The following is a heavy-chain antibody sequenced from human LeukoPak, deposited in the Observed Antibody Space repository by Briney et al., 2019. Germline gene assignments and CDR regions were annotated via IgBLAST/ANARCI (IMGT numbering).Heavy chain of an antibody. J-gene: IGHJ4*01. CDR3: ARHAFSGNYYFFGY. Sequence: GESLKISCKASGYTFDNYWIGWVRQMPGKGLEWMGIIYPGDSETRYSPSFQGQVTISVDKSISTAYLQWSSLKASDSAMCYCARHAFSGNYYFFGYWGHGTLLTVSS. V-gene: IGHV5-51*01. CDR1: GYTFDNYW. D-gene: IGHD1-26*01. CDR2: IYPGDSET.